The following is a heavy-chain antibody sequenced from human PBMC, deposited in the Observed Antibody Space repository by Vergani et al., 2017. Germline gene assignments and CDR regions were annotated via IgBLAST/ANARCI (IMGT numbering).Heavy chain of an antibody. CDR3: ARRVRYYDSSGYYLDY. D-gene: IGHD3-22*01. J-gene: IGHJ4*02. V-gene: IGHV5-51*01. CDR2: IYPGDSDT. Sequence: EVQLVQSGAEVKKPGESLKISCTGSGYSFTSYWIGWVRQMPGKGLEWMGIIYPGDSDTRYSPSFQGQVTISADKSISTAYLQWSSLKASDTAMYYCARRVRYYDSSGYYLDYWGQGTLVTVSS. CDR1: GYSFTSYW.